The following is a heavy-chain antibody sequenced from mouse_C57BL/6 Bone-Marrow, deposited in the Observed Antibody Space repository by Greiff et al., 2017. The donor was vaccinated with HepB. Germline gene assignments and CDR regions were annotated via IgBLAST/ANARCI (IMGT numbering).Heavy chain of an antibody. D-gene: IGHD1-1*02. Sequence: EVKLVESGPELVKPGASVKISCKASGYTFTDYYMNWVKQSHGKSLEWIGDINPNNGGTSYNQKFKGKATLTVDKSSSTAYMELRSLTSEDSAVYYCARNLWSYAMDYWGQGTSVTVSS. CDR1: GYTFTDYY. V-gene: IGHV1-26*01. CDR2: INPNNGGT. CDR3: ARNLWSYAMDY. J-gene: IGHJ4*01.